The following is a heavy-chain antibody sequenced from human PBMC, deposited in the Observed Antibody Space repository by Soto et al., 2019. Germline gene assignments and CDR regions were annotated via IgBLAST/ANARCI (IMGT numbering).Heavy chain of an antibody. D-gene: IGHD1-26*01. CDR3: ATAGGWELLRTDH. CDR2: INPSGGST. J-gene: IGHJ4*02. Sequence: ASVKVSCKASGYTFTSYYMHWVRQAPGQGLEWMGIINPSGGSTSYAQKFQGRVTMTRDTSTSTVYMELSSLRSEDTAVYYCATAGGWELLRTDHWGQGTLVTVSS. V-gene: IGHV1-46*01. CDR1: GYTFTSYY.